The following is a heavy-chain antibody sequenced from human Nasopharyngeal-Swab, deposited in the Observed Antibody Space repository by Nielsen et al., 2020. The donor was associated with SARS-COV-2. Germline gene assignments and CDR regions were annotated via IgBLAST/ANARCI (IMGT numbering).Heavy chain of an antibody. D-gene: IGHD2/OR15-2a*01. CDR3: ARTPYSTRGLDFDY. V-gene: IGHV2-70*11. CDR2: IDWDDDK. Sequence: SGPTLAQPPHILTLTCTFSGFSLSTRAMCVSWIRQPPGKALEWLARIDWDDDKYYSTSLKTRLTISKDTSKNQVVLTMTNMDPVDTATYYCARTPYSTRGLDFDYWGQGTLVTVSS. J-gene: IGHJ4*02. CDR1: GFSLSTRAMC.